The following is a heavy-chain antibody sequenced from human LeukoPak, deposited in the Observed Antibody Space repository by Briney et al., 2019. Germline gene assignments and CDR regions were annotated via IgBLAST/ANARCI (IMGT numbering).Heavy chain of an antibody. D-gene: IGHD6-6*01. CDR3: AREEYSSSSGGYFDY. CDR2: IKEDGSEK. Sequence: PGGSLRLSCAVSGFTFSSYWMSWVRQAPGKGLEWVANIKEDGSEKYYVDSVKGRFTISRDNAKNSLYLQMNSLRAEDTAMYYCAREEYSSSSGGYFDYWGQGTLVTVSS. J-gene: IGHJ4*02. CDR1: GFTFSSYW. V-gene: IGHV3-7*01.